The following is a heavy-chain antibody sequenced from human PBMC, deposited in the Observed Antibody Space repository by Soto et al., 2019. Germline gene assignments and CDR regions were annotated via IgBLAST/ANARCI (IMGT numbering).Heavy chain of an antibody. CDR1: GFTFSSYG. CDR2: IWYDGSNK. CDR3: ARERVVYCSGVSRLIVDY. J-gene: IGHJ4*02. V-gene: IGHV3-33*01. D-gene: IGHD2-15*01. Sequence: QVQLVESGGGVVQPGRSLRLSCAASGFTFSSYGMHWVRQAPGKGLEWVAVIWYDGSNKYYADSVKGRFTISRDNSKNTQYLQMNSLRAEDSAVYYCARERVVYCSGVSRLIVDYWGQGTLVTVSS.